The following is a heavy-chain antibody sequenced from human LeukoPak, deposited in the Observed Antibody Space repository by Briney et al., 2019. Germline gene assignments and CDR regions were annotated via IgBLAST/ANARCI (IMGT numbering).Heavy chain of an antibody. D-gene: IGHD6-13*01. V-gene: IGHV3-23*01. J-gene: IGHJ4*02. CDR3: AKGIAAAGTSYYFDY. CDR2: ISGSGGST. Sequence: GGSLRLSCAASGFTFSSYAMSWVRQAPGKGLEWVSAISGSGGSTYYTDSVKGRFTISRDNSKNTLYLQMNSLRAEDTAVYYCAKGIAAAGTSYYFDYWGQGTLVTVSS. CDR1: GFTFSSYA.